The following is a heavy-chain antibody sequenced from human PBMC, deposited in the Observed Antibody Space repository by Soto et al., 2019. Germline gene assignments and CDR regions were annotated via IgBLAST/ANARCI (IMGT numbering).Heavy chain of an antibody. V-gene: IGHV3-48*02. Sequence: PGGSLRLSCAASGFTFSSYSMNWVRQAPGKGLEWVSYISSSSSTIYYADSVKGRFTISRDNAKNSLYLQMNSLRDEDTAVYYCARDTDCSGGSCYHYYYYGMDVWGQGTTVTVSS. CDR2: ISSSSSTI. J-gene: IGHJ6*02. CDR1: GFTFSSYS. CDR3: ARDTDCSGGSCYHYYYYGMDV. D-gene: IGHD2-15*01.